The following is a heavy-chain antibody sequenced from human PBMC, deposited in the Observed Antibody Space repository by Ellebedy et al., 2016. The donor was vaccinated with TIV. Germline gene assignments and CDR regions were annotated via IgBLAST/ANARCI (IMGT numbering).Heavy chain of an antibody. D-gene: IGHD1-14*01. CDR1: GYTFATYA. CDR2: IITGNGET. Sequence: ASVKVSCKASGYTFATYAIQWARQAPGQRLEWMGWIITGNGETKYSPKFQGRVAITRDTSASTAYMELHSLKSEDTAVYYCAKPGAAPPGNWFDHWGQGTLVTVSS. V-gene: IGHV1-3*04. J-gene: IGHJ5*02. CDR3: AKPGAAPPGNWFDH.